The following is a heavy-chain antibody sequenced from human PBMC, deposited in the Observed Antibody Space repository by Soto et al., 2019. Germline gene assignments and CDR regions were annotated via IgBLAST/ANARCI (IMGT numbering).Heavy chain of an antibody. Sequence: SVKVSFKASGGTFRSYAISWVRQAPGQGLEWMGGIIPIFGTANYAQKFQGRVTITADESTSTAYMELSSLRSEDTAVYYCASTIVVVPAGPHGMDVWGQGTTVTVSS. CDR3: ASTIVVVPAGPHGMDV. CDR1: GGTFRSYA. J-gene: IGHJ6*02. CDR2: IIPIFGTA. V-gene: IGHV1-69*13. D-gene: IGHD2-2*01.